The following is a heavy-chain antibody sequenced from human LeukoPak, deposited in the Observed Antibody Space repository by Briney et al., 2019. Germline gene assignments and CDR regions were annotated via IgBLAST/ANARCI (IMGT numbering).Heavy chain of an antibody. CDR2: IKSKTDGGTP. CDR3: TGVSRSSWYDY. J-gene: IGHJ4*02. CDR1: GFTFSNAW. D-gene: IGHD6-13*01. Sequence: PGGSLRLSCAASGFTFSNAWMSWVRQAPGKGLEWVGRIKSKTDGGTPDYAAPVKGRFAISRDDSKNTLYLQMNSLKTEDTAVYYCTGVSRSSWYDYWGQGTLVTVSS. V-gene: IGHV3-15*01.